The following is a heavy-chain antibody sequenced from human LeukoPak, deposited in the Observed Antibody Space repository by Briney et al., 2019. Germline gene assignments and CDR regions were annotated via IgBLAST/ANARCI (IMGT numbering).Heavy chain of an antibody. D-gene: IGHD3-22*01. V-gene: IGHV3-11*01. CDR1: GFTFSDYY. CDR2: ISSSGSTI. J-gene: IGHJ3*02. CDR3: ARDGPHYFDRSSHVFDI. Sequence: GGSLRLSCAASGFTFSDYYMSWIRQAPGKGLEWVSYISSSGSTIYYADSVKGRFTVSRDNAKNSLYLQMNSLRAEDTALYHCARDGPHYFDRSSHVFDIWGQGTMVTVSS.